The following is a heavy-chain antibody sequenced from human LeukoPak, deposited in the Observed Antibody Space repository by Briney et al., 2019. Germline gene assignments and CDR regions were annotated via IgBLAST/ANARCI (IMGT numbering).Heavy chain of an antibody. CDR2: IHYSGIT. J-gene: IGHJ4*02. V-gene: IGHV4-59*01. CDR1: GGSITNYY. CDR3: ARGGPSSKYFDS. Sequence: SETLSLTCTVSGGSITNYYWSWIRQPPGKGLESIGYIHYSGITNYNPSLKSRVAVSVDTSKNQFSLKLSSVTAADTAFYYCARGGPSSKYFDSWGQGTLVTVSS. D-gene: IGHD6-13*01.